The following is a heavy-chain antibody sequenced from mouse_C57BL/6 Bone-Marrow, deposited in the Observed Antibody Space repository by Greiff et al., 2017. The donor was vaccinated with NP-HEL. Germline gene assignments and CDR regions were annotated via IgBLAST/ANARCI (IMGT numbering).Heavy chain of an antibody. V-gene: IGHV1-69*01. D-gene: IGHD2-4*01. Sequence: VQLKQPGAELVMPGASVKLSCKASGYTFTSYWMHWVKQRPGQGLEWIGEIDPSDSYTNYNQKFKGKSTLTVDQSSRTAYMQLSSLTSEDSAVYYCARWSDYDEDAMDYWGQGTSVTVSS. CDR3: ARWSDYDEDAMDY. J-gene: IGHJ4*01. CDR2: IDPSDSYT. CDR1: GYTFTSYW.